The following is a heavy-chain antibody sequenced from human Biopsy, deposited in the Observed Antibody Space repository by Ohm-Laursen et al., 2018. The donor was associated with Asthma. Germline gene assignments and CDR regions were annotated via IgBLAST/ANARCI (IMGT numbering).Heavy chain of an antibody. CDR1: GYNFIGFA. Sequence: ASVKVSCKASGYNFIGFAIHWVRQAPGQRLEWMGWINAGNGNTKFSQKFQGRVTITRDTSASTAYMDLSSLRSEDTAVYYCARTYYDFLTGQVNDAFDMWGQGTMVTVSS. J-gene: IGHJ3*02. D-gene: IGHD3-9*01. CDR3: ARTYYDFLTGQVNDAFDM. V-gene: IGHV1-3*01. CDR2: INAGNGNT.